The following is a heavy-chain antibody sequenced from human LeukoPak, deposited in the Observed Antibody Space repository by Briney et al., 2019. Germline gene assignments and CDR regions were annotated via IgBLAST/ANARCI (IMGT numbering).Heavy chain of an antibody. V-gene: IGHV3-23*01. D-gene: IGHD3-9*01. Sequence: GGSLRLSCAASGFTFSSYAMSWVRQAPGKGLEWVSAISGSGGSTYYADSVKGRFIISRDNSKNTLYLQMNSLRAEDTAVYYCAKVRANYDILTGYSYYGMDVWGQGTTVTVSS. CDR3: AKVRANYDILTGYSYYGMDV. CDR2: ISGSGGST. J-gene: IGHJ6*02. CDR1: GFTFSSYA.